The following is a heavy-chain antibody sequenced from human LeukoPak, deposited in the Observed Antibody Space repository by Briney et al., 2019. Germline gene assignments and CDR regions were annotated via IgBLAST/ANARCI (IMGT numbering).Heavy chain of an antibody. J-gene: IGHJ6*03. Sequence: GGSLRLSCAASGFTFSSYSMNWVRQAPGKGLEWVSSISSSSSYIYYADSVKGRFTISRDNAKNSLYLQMNSLRAEDTAVYYCAREVPAAMRDYYYYYYMDVWGKGTTVTVSS. CDR2: ISSSSSYI. D-gene: IGHD2-2*01. CDR1: GFTFSSYS. V-gene: IGHV3-21*01. CDR3: AREVPAAMRDYYYYYYMDV.